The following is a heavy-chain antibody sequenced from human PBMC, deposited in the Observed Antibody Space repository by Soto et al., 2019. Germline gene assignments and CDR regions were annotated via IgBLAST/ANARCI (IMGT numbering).Heavy chain of an antibody. V-gene: IGHV3-23*01. Sequence: EVQLLESGGGLVQPGGSLRLSCAASGFTFSSYAMSWVRQAPGKGLEWVSAISGSGGSTYYADSVKGRFTISRDNSKNTLYLQMNSLRAEDTAVYYCEKDRYSTNWLGSLDCWGQGTLVTVSS. CDR1: GFTFSSYA. D-gene: IGHD6-13*01. CDR3: EKDRYSTNWLGSLDC. J-gene: IGHJ4*02. CDR2: ISGSGGST.